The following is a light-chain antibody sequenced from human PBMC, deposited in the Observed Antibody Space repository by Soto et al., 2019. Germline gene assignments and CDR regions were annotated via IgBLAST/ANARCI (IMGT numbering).Light chain of an antibody. CDR1: QSVSSSY. CDR3: QQYGSSGT. V-gene: IGKV3-20*01. CDR2: GAS. J-gene: IGKJ1*01. Sequence: EIVLTQSPDTLSLSPVERATLSCRASQSVSSSYLAWYQQKPGQAPRLLIYGASNRATGIPDRFSGSGSGTDFTLTISRLEPEDFAVYYCQQYGSSGTFGQGTKVDIK.